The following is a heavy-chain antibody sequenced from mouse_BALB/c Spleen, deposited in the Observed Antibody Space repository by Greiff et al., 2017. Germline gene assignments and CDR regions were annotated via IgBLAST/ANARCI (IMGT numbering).Heavy chain of an antibody. CDR1: GFSLTSYD. D-gene: IGHD3-1*01. CDR3: VRDRGSPDAMDY. J-gene: IGHJ4*01. Sequence: VKVVESGPGLVAPSQSLSITCTVSGFSLTSYDISWIRQPPGKGLEWLGVIWTGGGTNYNSAFMSRLSISKDNSKSQVFLKMNSLQTDDTAIYYCVRDRGSPDAMDYWGQGTSVTVSS. V-gene: IGHV2-9-2*01. CDR2: IWTGGGT.